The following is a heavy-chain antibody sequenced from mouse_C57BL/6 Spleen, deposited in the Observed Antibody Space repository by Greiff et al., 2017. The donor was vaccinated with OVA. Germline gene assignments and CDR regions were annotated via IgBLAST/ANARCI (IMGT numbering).Heavy chain of an antibody. V-gene: IGHV1-81*01. CDR3: AREGYDGYNWNAMDY. J-gene: IGHJ4*01. Sequence: VKLMESGAELARPGASVKLSCKASGYTFTSYGISWVKQRTGQGLEWIGEIYPRSGNTYYNEKFKGKATLTADKSSSTAYMELRSLTSEDSAVYFCAREGYDGYNWNAMDYWGQGTSVTVSS. CDR1: GYTFTSYG. CDR2: IYPRSGNT. D-gene: IGHD2-3*01.